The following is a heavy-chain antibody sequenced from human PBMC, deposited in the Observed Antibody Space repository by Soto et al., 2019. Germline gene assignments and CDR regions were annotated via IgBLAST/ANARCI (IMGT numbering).Heavy chain of an antibody. CDR1: GYTFTGYD. CDR3: ARDMRRLAYYYYGMDV. CDR2: INPNSGGT. Sequence: ASVKVSCKASGYTFTGYDMHWVRQAPGQGLEWTGWINPNSGGTNYAQEFQGRVTMTRDTSISTAYMELSRLRSDDTAVYYCARDMRRLAYYYYGMDVWGQGTTVTVSS. D-gene: IGHD6-19*01. V-gene: IGHV1-2*02. J-gene: IGHJ6*02.